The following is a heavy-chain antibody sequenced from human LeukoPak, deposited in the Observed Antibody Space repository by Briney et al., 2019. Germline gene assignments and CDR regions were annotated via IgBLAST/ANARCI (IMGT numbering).Heavy chain of an antibody. CDR1: GFTFRSYG. D-gene: IGHD4-23*01. J-gene: IGHJ4*02. CDR3: AKSYGANYFDS. Sequence: AGGSLRLSCAASGFTFRSYGMHWVRQAPGKGLEWVTFILYDGINKYYADSVKGRFTVSRDNSENTLWLQMNSLRAEDAAVYYCAKSYGANYFDSWGQGTLVTVSS. V-gene: IGHV3-30*02. CDR2: ILYDGINK.